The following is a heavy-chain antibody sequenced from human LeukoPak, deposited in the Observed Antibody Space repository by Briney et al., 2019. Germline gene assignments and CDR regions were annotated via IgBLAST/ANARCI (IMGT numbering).Heavy chain of an antibody. D-gene: IGHD3-22*01. CDR2: INPNSGGT. J-gene: IGHJ5*02. Sequence: ASVKVSCKASGYTFTSYGISWVRQAPGQGLEWMGWINPNSGGTNYAQKFQGRVTMTRDTSISTAYMELSRLRSDDTAVYYCARVNMIVVGPYDPWGQGTLVTVSS. CDR1: GYTFTSYG. V-gene: IGHV1-2*02. CDR3: ARVNMIVVGPYDP.